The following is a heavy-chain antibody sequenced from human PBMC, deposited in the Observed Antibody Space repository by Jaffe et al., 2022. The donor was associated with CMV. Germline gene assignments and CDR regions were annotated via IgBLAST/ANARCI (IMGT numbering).Heavy chain of an antibody. CDR1: GYTFTGYY. CDR3: ARDYCTNGVCYDFDY. CDR2: INPNSGGT. V-gene: IGHV1-2*02. J-gene: IGHJ4*02. D-gene: IGHD2-8*01. Sequence: QVQLVQSGAEVKKPGASVKVSCKASGYTFTGYYMHWVRQAPGQGLEWMGWINPNSGGTNYAQKFQGRVTMTRDTSISTAYMELSRLRSDDTAVYYCARDYCTNGVCYDFDYWGQGTLVTVSS.